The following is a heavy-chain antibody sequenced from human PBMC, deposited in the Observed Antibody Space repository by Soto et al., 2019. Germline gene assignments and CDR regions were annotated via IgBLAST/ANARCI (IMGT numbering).Heavy chain of an antibody. CDR1: GYTFTSYG. D-gene: IGHD3-10*01. CDR2: ISAYNGNT. V-gene: IGHV1-18*01. CDR3: ARALLLWFGELAGAFDI. Sequence: QVQLVQSGAEVKKPGASVKVSCKASGYTFTSYGISWVRQAPGQGLEWMGWISAYNGNTNYAQKLQGSVTMTTDTSTSTAYMELRSLRSDDTAVDYCARALLLWFGELAGAFDIWGQGTMVTVSS. J-gene: IGHJ3*02.